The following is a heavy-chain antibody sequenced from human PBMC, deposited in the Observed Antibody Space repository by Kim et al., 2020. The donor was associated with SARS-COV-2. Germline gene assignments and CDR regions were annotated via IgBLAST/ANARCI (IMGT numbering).Heavy chain of an antibody. Sequence: SETLSLTCTVSGGSISSGGYYWSWIRQHPGKGLEWIGYIYYSGSTYYNPSLKSRVTISVDTSKNQFSLKLSSVTAADTAVYYCARDYWGVTTLGRWYYGMDVWGQGTTVTVSS. CDR1: GGSISSGGYY. CDR2: IYYSGST. V-gene: IGHV4-31*03. CDR3: ARDYWGVTTLGRWYYGMDV. J-gene: IGHJ6*02. D-gene: IGHD4-17*01.